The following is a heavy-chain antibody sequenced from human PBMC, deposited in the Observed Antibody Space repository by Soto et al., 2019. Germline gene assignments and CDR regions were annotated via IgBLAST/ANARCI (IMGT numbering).Heavy chain of an antibody. D-gene: IGHD3-3*01. V-gene: IGHV4-59*01. J-gene: IGHJ3*02. CDR2: IYYSGST. CDR1: GGSISSYY. CDR3: ARDGKRFLEWLPAFDI. Sequence: PSETLSLTCTVSGGSISSYYWSWIRQPPGKGLEWIGYIYYSGSTNYNPSLKSRVTISVDTSKNQFSLNLSSVTAADTAVYYCARDGKRFLEWLPAFDIWGQGTMVTVSS.